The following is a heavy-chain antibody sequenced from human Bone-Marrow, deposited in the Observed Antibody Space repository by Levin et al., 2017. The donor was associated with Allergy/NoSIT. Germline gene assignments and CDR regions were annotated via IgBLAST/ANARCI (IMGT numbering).Heavy chain of an antibody. V-gene: IGHV5-51*01. CDR3: ARRVDRRGGDYAFDI. Sequence: GESLKISCKGSGYSFTSYWIGWVRQMPGKGLEWMGIIYPGDSDTRYSPSFQGQVTISADKSISTAYLQWSSLKASDTAMYYCARRVDRRGGDYAFDIWGQGTMVTVSS. CDR2: IYPGDSDT. D-gene: IGHD5-12*01. CDR1: GYSFTSYW. J-gene: IGHJ3*02.